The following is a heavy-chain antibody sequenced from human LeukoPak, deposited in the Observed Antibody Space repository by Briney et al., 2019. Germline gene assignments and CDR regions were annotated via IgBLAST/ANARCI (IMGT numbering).Heavy chain of an antibody. D-gene: IGHD3-10*01. Sequence: SETLSLTCTVSGGSVSSGSYYWSWIRQPPGKGLEWIGYIYYSGSTNYNPSLKSRVTISVDTSKNQFSLKLSSVTAADTAVYYCARAFGELSSFDYWGQGTLVTVSS. J-gene: IGHJ4*02. CDR1: GGSVSSGSYY. CDR3: ARAFGELSSFDY. CDR2: IYYSGST. V-gene: IGHV4-61*01.